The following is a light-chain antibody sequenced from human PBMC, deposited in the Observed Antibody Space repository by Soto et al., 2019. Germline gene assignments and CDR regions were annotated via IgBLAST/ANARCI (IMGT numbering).Light chain of an antibody. J-gene: IGKJ1*01. Sequence: ITQSPSTLSASLGDRVTITCRASQSINTLLAWYQQKPGQAPRLLIYRASTRAPSIPARFSGSGSGTDFTLTISSLQSEDFAVYYCQQYDNWPWTFGQGTKVDIK. V-gene: IGKV3-15*01. CDR3: QQYDNWPWT. CDR1: QSINTL. CDR2: RAS.